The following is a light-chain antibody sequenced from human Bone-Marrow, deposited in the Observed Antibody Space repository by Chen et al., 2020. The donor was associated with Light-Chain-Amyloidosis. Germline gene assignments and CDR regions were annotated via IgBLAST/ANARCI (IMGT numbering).Light chain of an antibody. CDR2: EVS. J-gene: IGLJ3*02. CDR1: SSDVGIYNL. CDR3: CSYAGSSTGV. V-gene: IGLV2-23*02. Sequence: QSALTQPASVSGSPGQSITISCTGTSSDVGIYNLVSWYQQHPGKAPKLMIDEVSKRPSGVSNRFSGSMSGNTASLTISGLQAEDDADYYCCSYAGSSTGVFGGGTKLTVL.